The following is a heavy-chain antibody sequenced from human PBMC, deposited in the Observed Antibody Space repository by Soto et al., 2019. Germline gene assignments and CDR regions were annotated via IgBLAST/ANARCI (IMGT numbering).Heavy chain of an antibody. Sequence: SVKVSCKASGDTFSSYTISWVRQAPGQGLEWMGRIIPALGVADYAQNFQGRVTITRDTSASTAYMELSSLRSEDTAVYYCARVAPAAYPCAQRTAVTISS. D-gene: IGHD5-12*01. CDR1: GDTFSSYT. CDR2: IIPALGVA. J-gene: IGHJ5*02. CDR3: ARVAPAAYP. V-gene: IGHV1-69*02.